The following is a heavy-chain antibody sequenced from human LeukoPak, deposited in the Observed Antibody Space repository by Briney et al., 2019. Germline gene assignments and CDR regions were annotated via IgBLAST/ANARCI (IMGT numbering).Heavy chain of an antibody. J-gene: IGHJ6*02. CDR1: GFTFSSYS. D-gene: IGHD3-10*01. Sequence: GGSLRLSCAASGFTFSSYSMNWVRQAPGKGLEWVSYISSSSSTIYYADSVKGRFTISRDNAKNSLYLQMNSLRAEDTAVYYCARLCGSGSYCYYYYGMDVWGQGTTVTVSS. CDR3: ARLCGSGSYCYYYYGMDV. V-gene: IGHV3-48*04. CDR2: ISSSSSTI.